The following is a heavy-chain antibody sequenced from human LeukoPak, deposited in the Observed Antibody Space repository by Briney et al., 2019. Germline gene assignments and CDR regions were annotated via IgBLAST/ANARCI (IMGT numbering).Heavy chain of an antibody. V-gene: IGHV1-2*02. Sequence: ASVTVSCKASGYTFTGYYIYWVRQAPGQGLEWMGWINPNSGGTNYAQNFQGRVTMTRDTSISTAYMELSRLTSDDTAVYYCARELDLYFFDYWGQGTLVTVSS. CDR3: ARELDLYFFDY. D-gene: IGHD3-9*01. CDR2: INPNSGGT. CDR1: GYTFTGYY. J-gene: IGHJ4*02.